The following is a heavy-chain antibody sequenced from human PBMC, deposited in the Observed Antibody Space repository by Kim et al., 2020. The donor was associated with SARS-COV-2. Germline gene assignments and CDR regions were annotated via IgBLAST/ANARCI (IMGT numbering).Heavy chain of an antibody. Sequence: SETLSLTCAVYGGSFSGYYWSWIRQPPGKGLEWIGEINHSGSTNYNPSLKSRVTISVDTSKNQFSLKLSSVTAADTAVYYCATNEYYYDSSGSWAVFSGMDVWGQGTTVTVSS. D-gene: IGHD3-22*01. CDR2: INHSGST. CDR1: GGSFSGYY. J-gene: IGHJ6*02. CDR3: ATNEYYYDSSGSWAVFSGMDV. V-gene: IGHV4-34*01.